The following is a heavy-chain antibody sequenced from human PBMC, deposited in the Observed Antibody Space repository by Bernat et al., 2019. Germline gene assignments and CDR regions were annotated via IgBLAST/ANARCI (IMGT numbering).Heavy chain of an antibody. J-gene: IGHJ6*03. CDR2: IFHSGPI. Sequence: QVQLQESGPGLVKPSETLSLTCAVSGYPISSGYYWGWIRQPPGKGLERIASIFHSGPIYYNPSLKRRVTISVDTSKNQFSLKLTSVTAADTAVYYCAVYYGSGNYYAHYYYYMDVWGKGTTVTVSS. CDR1: GYPISSGYY. D-gene: IGHD3-10*01. V-gene: IGHV4-38-2*01. CDR3: AVYYGSGNYYAHYYYYMDV.